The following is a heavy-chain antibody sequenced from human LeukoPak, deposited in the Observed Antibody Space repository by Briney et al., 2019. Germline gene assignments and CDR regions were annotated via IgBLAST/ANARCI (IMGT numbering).Heavy chain of an antibody. Sequence: PGESLKISCKASGYSFIDYWIGWVRQTPAKGLEWMAIIYPGDSDSRYTYSPSFQGQVTISADKSISTTYLQWSSLKASDTAMYYCARSTSGSFDSWGQGTSVTVSS. D-gene: IGHD3-10*01. V-gene: IGHV5-51*01. CDR3: ARSTSGSFDS. CDR2: IYPGDSDS. J-gene: IGHJ4*02. CDR1: GYSFIDYW.